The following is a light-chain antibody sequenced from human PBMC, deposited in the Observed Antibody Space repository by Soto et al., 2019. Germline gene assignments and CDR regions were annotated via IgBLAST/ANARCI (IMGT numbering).Light chain of an antibody. CDR1: QSVGNY. CDR2: GAS. Sequence: VLTQSPATLSLSPGERATLSCRASQSVGNYLAWYQQKSGQAPSLLIYGASNRATGIPARFSGSGSGTDLTLTISSLEPEDFAVDYCQQRYNSWTFGQGTRVEIK. J-gene: IGKJ1*01. CDR3: QQRYNSWT. V-gene: IGKV3-11*01.